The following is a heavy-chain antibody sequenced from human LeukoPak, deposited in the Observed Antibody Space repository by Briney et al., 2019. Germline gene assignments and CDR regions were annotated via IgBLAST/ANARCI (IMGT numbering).Heavy chain of an antibody. D-gene: IGHD5-24*01. Sequence: ASETLSLTCTVSGGSISSYYWSWIRQPPGKVLEWIGYIYYSGITNYNPSLKSRVTISVDTSKNQFSLKLSSVTAADTAVYYCARGLGDGSDYWGQGTLVTVSS. J-gene: IGHJ4*02. CDR1: GGSISSYY. V-gene: IGHV4-59*12. CDR3: ARGLGDGSDY. CDR2: IYYSGIT.